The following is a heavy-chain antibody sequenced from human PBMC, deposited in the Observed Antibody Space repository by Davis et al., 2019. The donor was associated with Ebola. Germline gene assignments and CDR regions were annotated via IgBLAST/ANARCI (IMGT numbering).Heavy chain of an antibody. CDR2: ISWNSGST. CDR1: GFRFEDYA. D-gene: IGHD3-22*01. CDR3: ARDQYYDSSATDGMDV. J-gene: IGHJ6*04. V-gene: IGHV3-9*01. Sequence: SLKISCAASGFRFEDYAMHWVRQAPGKGLEHVSGISWNSGSTAYADSVKGRFTISRDNAKNSLYLQMNSLRAEDTAVYYCARDQYYDSSATDGMDVWGKGTTVTVSS.